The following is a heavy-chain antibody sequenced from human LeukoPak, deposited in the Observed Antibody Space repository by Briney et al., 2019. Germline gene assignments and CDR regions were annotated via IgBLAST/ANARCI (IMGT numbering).Heavy chain of an antibody. V-gene: IGHV3-69-1*01. D-gene: IGHD6-13*01. CDR1: GFTFSDYY. CDR3: ARHSTSWYYYYMDV. Sequence: PGGSLRLSCAASGFTFSDYYMSWIRQAPGKGLEWVSYISSGSTIYYADSVKGRFTISRDNAKNSLFLQMDSLRAEDTAVYFCARHSTSWYYYYMDVWGKGTTVTISS. J-gene: IGHJ6*03. CDR2: ISSGSTI.